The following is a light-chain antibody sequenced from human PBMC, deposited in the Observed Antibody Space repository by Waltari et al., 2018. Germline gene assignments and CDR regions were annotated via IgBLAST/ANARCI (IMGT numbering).Light chain of an antibody. V-gene: IGKV3-20*01. CDR3: QKYESLPAT. J-gene: IGKJ1*01. CDR1: QSVSKY. CDR2: QAS. Sequence: CRASQSVSKYLAWYQQKPGQAPRLLIYQASTRATGIPDRFSGSGSGTDFSLTISRLEPEDVAVYYCQKYESLPATFGQGTKVEIK.